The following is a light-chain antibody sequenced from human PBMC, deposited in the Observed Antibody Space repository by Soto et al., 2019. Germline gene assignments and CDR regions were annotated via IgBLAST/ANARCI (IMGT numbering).Light chain of an antibody. CDR3: QQSHSTYT. CDR2: AAY. J-gene: IGKJ2*01. Sequence: DIQMTQSPSSLSASVGDTVTIACRASQSVDTYLNWYQQRPGKAPKLLIYAAYSLQSGVPSRFRGSGSGTDFTLTISSLQPEDFGTYYCQQSHSTYTFSQGTKLEIK. CDR1: QSVDTY. V-gene: IGKV1-39*01.